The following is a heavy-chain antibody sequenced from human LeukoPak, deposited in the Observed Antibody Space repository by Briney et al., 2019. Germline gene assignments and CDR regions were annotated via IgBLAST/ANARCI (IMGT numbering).Heavy chain of an antibody. Sequence: SETLSLTCTVSGGSISSSGYYWGWIRQPPGKGLEWIASIYYSGSTYYNPSLKSRVTISVDTSKNQLSLKLSSLTAADTAVYSCARHEYSGSYYGLSWFDPWGQGTLVTVS. D-gene: IGHD1-26*01. CDR3: ARHEYSGSYYGLSWFDP. J-gene: IGHJ5*02. CDR1: GGSISSSGYY. V-gene: IGHV4-39*01. CDR2: IYYSGST.